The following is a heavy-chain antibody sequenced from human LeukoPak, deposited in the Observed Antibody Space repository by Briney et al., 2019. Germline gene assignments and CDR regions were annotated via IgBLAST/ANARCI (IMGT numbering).Heavy chain of an antibody. D-gene: IGHD6-19*01. V-gene: IGHV1-18*01. J-gene: IGHJ4*02. CDR1: GYTFTSYG. CDR3: IAVAGTGYYFDY. Sequence: ASVKVSCKASGYTFTSYGISWVRQAPGQGLEWMGWISAYNGNTNYAQKLQDRVTMTTDTSTSTAYMELRSLRSDDTAVYYCIAVAGTGYYFDYWGQGTLVTVSS. CDR2: ISAYNGNT.